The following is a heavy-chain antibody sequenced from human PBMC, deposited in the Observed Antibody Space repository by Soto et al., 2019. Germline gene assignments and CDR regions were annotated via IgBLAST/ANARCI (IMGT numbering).Heavy chain of an antibody. V-gene: IGHV4-31*03. CDR1: GGSISSGGYY. CDR2: IYYSGST. CDR3: ARGRRELSGVYFDY. J-gene: IGHJ4*02. D-gene: IGHD1-26*01. Sequence: ASETLSLTCTVSGGSISSGGYYWSWIRQHPGKGLEWIGYIYYSGSTYYNPSLKSRVTISVDTSKNQFSLKLSSVTAADTAVYYCARGRRELSGVYFDYWGQGTLVTVSS.